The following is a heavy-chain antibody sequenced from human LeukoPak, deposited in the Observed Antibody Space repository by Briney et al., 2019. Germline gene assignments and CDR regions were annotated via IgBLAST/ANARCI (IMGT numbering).Heavy chain of an antibody. J-gene: IGHJ4*02. D-gene: IGHD3-22*01. CDR2: ISGSGGST. CDR3: AKQTPTHYYDSSGYLDY. CDR1: GFTFSSYA. Sequence: GGSLRLSCAAAGFTFSSYAMSWVRQAPGKGLEWVSAISGSGGSTYYADSVKGRFTISRDNSKNTLYLQMNSLRAEDTAVYYRAKQTPTHYYDSSGYLDYWGQGTLVTVSS. V-gene: IGHV3-23*01.